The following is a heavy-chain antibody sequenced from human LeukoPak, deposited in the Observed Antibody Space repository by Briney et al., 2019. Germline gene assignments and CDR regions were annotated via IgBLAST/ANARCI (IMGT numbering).Heavy chain of an antibody. CDR3: ARGRVDVDY. CDR1: GSSISSHY. Sequence: SETLSLTCTVSGSSISSHYWSWIRQPPGKGLEWIGYIFYSGSTSYNPSLKSRVIISIDTSKNQFSLKLSSVTAADTAVYYCARGRVDVDYWGQGTLVTVSS. J-gene: IGHJ4*02. CDR2: IFYSGST. V-gene: IGHV4-59*11. D-gene: IGHD3/OR15-3a*01.